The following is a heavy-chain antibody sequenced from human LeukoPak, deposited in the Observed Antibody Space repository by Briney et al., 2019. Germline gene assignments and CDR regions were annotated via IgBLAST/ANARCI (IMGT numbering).Heavy chain of an antibody. CDR2: IYYSGST. V-gene: IGHV4-39*01. Sequence: SETLSLTCTVSGGSICSSSYYWGWIRQPPGKGLEWIGSIYYSGSTYYNPSLKSRVTISVDTSKNQFSLKLSSVTAADTAVYYCARPLAATGKGNWFDPWGQGTLVTVSS. J-gene: IGHJ5*02. CDR1: GGSICSSSYY. D-gene: IGHD6-13*01. CDR3: ARPLAATGKGNWFDP.